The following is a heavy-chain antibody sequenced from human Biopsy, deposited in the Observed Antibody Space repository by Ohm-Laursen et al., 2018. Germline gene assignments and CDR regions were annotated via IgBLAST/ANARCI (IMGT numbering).Heavy chain of an antibody. CDR1: GFTFDDYA. Sequence: SLRLSCTASGFTFDDYAMHWVRQAPGKGLEWVSGISWHNGSRGYADSVKGRFTISRDNAKKLLYLQMNSLRAEDTALYYCAKDVRVKVQLDGMDVWGQGTTVTVSS. CDR3: AKDVRVKVQLDGMDV. D-gene: IGHD1-1*01. V-gene: IGHV3-9*01. J-gene: IGHJ6*02. CDR2: ISWHNGSR.